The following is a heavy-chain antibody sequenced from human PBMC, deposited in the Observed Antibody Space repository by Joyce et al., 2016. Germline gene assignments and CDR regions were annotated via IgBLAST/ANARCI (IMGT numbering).Heavy chain of an antibody. V-gene: IGHV4-34*01. CDR1: GGYFRGYY. CDR3: ARGLSAFDYSNYAGYDY. Sequence: QVQLQQWGAGLLKPSETLSLTCAVYGGYFRGYYWSWIRQPPGKGLECIGEINHSGSTNYNPALESRVTISVDTSKNQFSLRLSSVTAADTAVYYCARGLSAFDYSNYAGYDYWGQGTLVTVSS. J-gene: IGHJ4*02. D-gene: IGHD4-11*01. CDR2: INHSGST.